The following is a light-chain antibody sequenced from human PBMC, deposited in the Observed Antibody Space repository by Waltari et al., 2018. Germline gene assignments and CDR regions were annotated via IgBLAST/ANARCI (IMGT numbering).Light chain of an antibody. V-gene: IGKV2-30*01. CDR1: QSLLYSDGNTF. J-gene: IGKJ4*01. CDR2: DIT. Sequence: DVVLTQSPLFLAVTPGQSVSIPCNSSQSLLYSDGNTFLTWFPQRPGQSPRRLIYDITSRASGVPARFSGSGSGTNFTLNIAGVEADDAGVYFCVQGTHWVTFGGGT. CDR3: VQGTHWVT.